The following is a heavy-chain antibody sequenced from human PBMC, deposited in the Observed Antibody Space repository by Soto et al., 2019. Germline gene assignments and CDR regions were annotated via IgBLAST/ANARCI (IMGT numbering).Heavy chain of an antibody. CDR3: ASVGAGSYYRELFYYGMDV. CDR2: IYYSGNT. D-gene: IGHD3-10*01. J-gene: IGHJ6*02. Sequence: SETLSLPSTVSGYSINRGYYWGWIRQPPGKGLEWIGSIYYSGNTYYSPSLKSRVTISMDTSKNQFSLKLDSVTAADTAVYYCASVGAGSYYRELFYYGMDVWGQGTTVTVSS. CDR1: GYSINRGYY. V-gene: IGHV4-38-2*02.